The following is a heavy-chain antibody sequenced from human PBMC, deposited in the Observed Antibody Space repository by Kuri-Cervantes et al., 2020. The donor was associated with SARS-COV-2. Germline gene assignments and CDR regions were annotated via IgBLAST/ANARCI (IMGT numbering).Heavy chain of an antibody. V-gene: IGHV1-8*02. Sequence: ASVKVSCKASGYIFTGYYMHWVRQAPGQGLEWMGWINPDTGNAGYAQKFQGRVSMTRITSITTAYMGLSSLRFEDAAVYYCARDSGDWNPDGFDIWGQGTMVTVSS. CDR2: INPDTGNA. D-gene: IGHD1-1*01. CDR3: ARDSGDWNPDGFDI. CDR1: GYIFTGYY. J-gene: IGHJ3*02.